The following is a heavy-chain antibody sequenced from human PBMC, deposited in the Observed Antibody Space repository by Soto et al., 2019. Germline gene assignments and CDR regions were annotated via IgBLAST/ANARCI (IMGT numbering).Heavy chain of an antibody. CDR3: TRDQGGSYDSGFDP. CDR1: FTFSMYS. Sequence: EVQVVESGGGLVQPGGSLRLSCSFTFSMYSMSLVRQSTGKGLAWVASISSGGSYIKYADSVKGRFTISRDNAKNSVSLQMNSLIVDDTAVYFCTRDQGGSYDSGFDPWGQGTLVTVSS. CDR2: ISSGGSYI. D-gene: IGHD1-26*01. J-gene: IGHJ5*02. V-gene: IGHV3-21*01.